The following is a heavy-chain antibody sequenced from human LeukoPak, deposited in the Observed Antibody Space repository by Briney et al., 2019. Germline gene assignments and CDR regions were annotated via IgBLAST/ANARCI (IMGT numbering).Heavy chain of an antibody. J-gene: IGHJ4*02. D-gene: IGHD3-10*01. CDR2: INHSGST. V-gene: IGHV4-31*03. CDR3: ARGPPPPYYYGSGSYWPN. CDR1: GGSISSGGYY. Sequence: PSQTLSLTCTVSGGSISSGGYYWSWIRQHPGKGLEWIGEINHSGSTNYNPSLKSRVTISVDTSKNQFSLRLSSVTAADTAVYYCARGPPPPYYYGSGSYWPNWGQGTLVTVSS.